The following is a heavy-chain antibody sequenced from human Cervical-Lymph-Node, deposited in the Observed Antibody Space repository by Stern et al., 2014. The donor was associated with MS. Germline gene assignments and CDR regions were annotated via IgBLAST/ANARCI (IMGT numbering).Heavy chain of an antibody. D-gene: IGHD1-26*01. CDR2: IYNSGAT. Sequence: QLVQSGPGLVKPSQTLSLTCTVSGDSITSGGHYWSWIRQHPGKGLEWIGYIYNSGATFYNPSLKGRVTISLDTSKNQFSLQLSSVTAADTAIYYCASRWSGTYYGQNWFDPWGQGILVTVST. J-gene: IGHJ5*02. CDR1: GDSITSGGHY. CDR3: ASRWSGTYYGQNWFDP. V-gene: IGHV4-31*03.